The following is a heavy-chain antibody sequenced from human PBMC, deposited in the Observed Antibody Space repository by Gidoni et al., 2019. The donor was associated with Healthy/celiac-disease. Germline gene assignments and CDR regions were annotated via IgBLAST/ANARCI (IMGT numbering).Heavy chain of an antibody. CDR3: ARVIGLGSGSYLMMDYYYYGMDV. J-gene: IGHJ6*02. D-gene: IGHD3-10*01. CDR2: MHPNSGNT. Sequence: QVQLVQSGAEVKKPGASVKVSCKASGYTFTSYDINWVRQATGQGLEWMGWMHPNSGNTGYAQKFQGRVTMTRNTSISTAYMELSSLRSEDTAVYYCARVIGLGSGSYLMMDYYYYGMDVWGQGTTVTVSS. V-gene: IGHV1-8*01. CDR1: GYTFTSYD.